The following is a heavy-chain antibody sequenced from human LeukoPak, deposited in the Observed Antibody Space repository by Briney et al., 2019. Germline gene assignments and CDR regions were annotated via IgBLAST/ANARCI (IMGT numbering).Heavy chain of an antibody. V-gene: IGHV3-23*01. CDR2: ISGSGGST. CDR3: AKDPRLYYYDSSGYSDY. Sequence: GGSLRLSCAASGFTFSSYAMSWVRQAPGKGLEWVSAISGSGGSTYYADYVKGRFTISRDNSKNTLYLQMNSLRAEDTAVYYCAKDPRLYYYDSSGYSDYWGQGTLVTVSS. CDR1: GFTFSSYA. D-gene: IGHD3-22*01. J-gene: IGHJ4*02.